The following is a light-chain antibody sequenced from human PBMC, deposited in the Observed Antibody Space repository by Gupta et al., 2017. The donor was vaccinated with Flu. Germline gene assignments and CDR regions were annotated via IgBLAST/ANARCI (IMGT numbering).Light chain of an antibody. Sequence: QSAPTQPRSVSGSPGPSVTISCTGTTNDVGSYNRVSWYEQRPGKAPKLILYEVTKRPAGVPDRFSGSKSGNTASLTISGLQADDEADYYCSSHAGRITWVFGTGTTVTVL. CDR1: TNDVGSYNR. V-gene: IGLV2-11*01. CDR3: SSHAGRITWV. CDR2: EVT. J-gene: IGLJ1*01.